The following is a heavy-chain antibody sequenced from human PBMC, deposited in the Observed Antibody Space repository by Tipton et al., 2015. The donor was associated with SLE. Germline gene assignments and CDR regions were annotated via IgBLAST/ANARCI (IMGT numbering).Heavy chain of an antibody. CDR2: INHSGTT. CDR1: GGSISSYY. Sequence: TLSLTCTVSGGSISSYYWSWIRQPPGKGLEWIGEINHSGTTNYNPSLKSRVTISVDTYKNQFSLKLSSLTAADTAVYYCARGGGYSYGKDFDYWGQGTLVTVSS. D-gene: IGHD5-18*01. CDR3: ARGGGYSYGKDFDY. J-gene: IGHJ4*02. V-gene: IGHV4-34*01.